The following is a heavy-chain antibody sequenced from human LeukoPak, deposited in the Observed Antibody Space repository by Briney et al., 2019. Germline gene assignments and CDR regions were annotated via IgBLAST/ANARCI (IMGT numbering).Heavy chain of an antibody. D-gene: IGHD1-1*01. V-gene: IGHV3-30*02. J-gene: IGHJ4*02. CDR1: AFTFRDHG. CDR2: ILYDGSNK. CDR3: ARAIDKGTGSYMDY. Sequence: PGGSLRLSCAASAFTFRDHGMHWVRQSPGKGLEWVAFILYDGSNKFYADSVKGRFAISRDNSKYTLSLQMNSLRAEDTATYYCARAIDKGTGSYMDYWGQGTLVIVSS.